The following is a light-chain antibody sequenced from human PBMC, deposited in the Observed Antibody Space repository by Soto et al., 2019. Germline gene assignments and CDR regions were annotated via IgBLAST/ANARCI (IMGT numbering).Light chain of an antibody. CDR2: RSD. CDR3: CSYAGSYTSV. Sequence: QSVLTQPPSASGTPGQRVTMSCSGTSSNIANNFVYWYQQLPGTAPKLLIYRSDQRPSGVPDRFSASKSGTSASLAISGLRSEDEADYYCCSYAGSYTSVLGGGTKLTVL. V-gene: IGLV1-47*01. J-gene: IGLJ2*01. CDR1: SSNIANNF.